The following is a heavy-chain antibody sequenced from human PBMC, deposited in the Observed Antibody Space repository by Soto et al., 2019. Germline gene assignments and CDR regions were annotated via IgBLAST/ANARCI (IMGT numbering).Heavy chain of an antibody. CDR2: ISSSSSTI. D-gene: IGHD3-9*01. V-gene: IGHV3-48*02. Sequence: EVQQVESGGGLVQPGGSLRLSCAASGFTFSSYSMNWVRQAPGKGLEWVSYISSSSSTIYYADSVKGRFTISRDNAKNSLYLQMNSLRDEDTAVYYCAREQYYDILTGYYNSPYYYGMDVWGQGTTVTVSS. J-gene: IGHJ6*02. CDR1: GFTFSSYS. CDR3: AREQYYDILTGYYNSPYYYGMDV.